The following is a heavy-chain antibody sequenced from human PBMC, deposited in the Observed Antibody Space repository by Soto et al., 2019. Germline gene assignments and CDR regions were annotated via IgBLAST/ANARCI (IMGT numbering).Heavy chain of an antibody. CDR1: GGSISSGDYY. D-gene: IGHD5-18*01. Sequence: PSETLSLTCTVSGGSISSGDYYWSWIRQPPGKGLEWIGYIYYSGSTYYNPSLKSRVTISVDTSKNQFSLKLSSVTAADTAVYYCARHIKYSYLALGWFDSWGQGTLVTVSS. CDR2: IYYSGST. J-gene: IGHJ5*01. CDR3: ARHIKYSYLALGWFDS. V-gene: IGHV4-30-4*01.